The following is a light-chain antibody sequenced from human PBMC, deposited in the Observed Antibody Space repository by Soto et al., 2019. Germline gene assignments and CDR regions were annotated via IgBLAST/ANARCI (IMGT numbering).Light chain of an antibody. CDR1: SSNIGNNY. CDR2: ENN. J-gene: IGLJ1*01. Sequence: QSVLTQPPSVSAAPGQKVTISCYGGSSNIGNNYVSWYRQLPGTAPKLLIYENNKRPSGIPDRFSGSKSGTSATLGITGLQTGDEADYYCGTWDSSLSAFYVFGTGTKVTVL. V-gene: IGLV1-51*02. CDR3: GTWDSSLSAFYV.